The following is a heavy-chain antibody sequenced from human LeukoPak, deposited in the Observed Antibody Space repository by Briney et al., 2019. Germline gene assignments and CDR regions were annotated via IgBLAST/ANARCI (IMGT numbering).Heavy chain of an antibody. CDR3: AKDYSSGWYTDAFDI. Sequence: GGSLRLSCAASGFTFSSYGMHWVRQAPGKGLEWVAVILYDGSNKYYADSVKGRFTISRDNSKNTLFLQMNSLRAEDTAVYYCAKDYSSGWYTDAFDIWGQGTMVTVSA. V-gene: IGHV3-30*18. D-gene: IGHD6-19*01. CDR2: ILYDGSNK. J-gene: IGHJ3*02. CDR1: GFTFSSYG.